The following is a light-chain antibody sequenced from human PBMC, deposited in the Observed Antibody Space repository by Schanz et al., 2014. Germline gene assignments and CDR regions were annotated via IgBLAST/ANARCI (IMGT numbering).Light chain of an antibody. CDR2: SSD. V-gene: IGLV1-44*01. CDR1: SSNIGSNT. CDR3: QSYDSSLSGPV. J-gene: IGLJ2*01. Sequence: QSVLTQPPSASGTPGQRVTISCSGSSSNIGSNTVNWYQQLPGTAPKLLIYSSDQRPSGVPDRLSGSKSRTSASLAITGLQAEDEADYYCQSYDSSLSGPVFGGGTKLTVL.